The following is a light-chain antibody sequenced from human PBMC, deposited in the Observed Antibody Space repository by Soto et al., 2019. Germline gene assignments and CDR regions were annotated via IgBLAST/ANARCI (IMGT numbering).Light chain of an antibody. Sequence: AIPLTQSPSSLSASVGDRVTISCRASQGISSSLAWYQQKPGKAPDLLIYDASTLESGVPSRFSGSGSGTDFTLTISSLQPEDSASYYCQQFSTHPFTFGPGTRVHVK. CDR2: DAS. J-gene: IGKJ3*01. CDR3: QQFSTHPFT. CDR1: QGISSS. V-gene: IGKV1-13*02.